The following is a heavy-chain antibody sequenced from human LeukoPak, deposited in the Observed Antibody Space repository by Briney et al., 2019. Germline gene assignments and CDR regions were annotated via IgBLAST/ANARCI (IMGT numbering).Heavy chain of an antibody. D-gene: IGHD2-15*01. CDR2: INHSGST. J-gene: IGHJ6*02. CDR3: AEGGGYYYYGMDV. CDR1: GGSFSGYY. V-gene: IGHV4-34*01. Sequence: SETLSLTCAVYGGSFSGYYWSWIRQPTGKGLEWIGEINHSGSTNYNPSLKSRVTISVDTSKNQFSLKLSSVTAADTAVYYCAEGGGYYYYGMDVWGQGTTVTVSS.